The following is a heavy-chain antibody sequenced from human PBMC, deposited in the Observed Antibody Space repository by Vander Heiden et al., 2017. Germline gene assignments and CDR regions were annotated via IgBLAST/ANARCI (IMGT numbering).Heavy chain of an antibody. CDR2: ISGSGGST. V-gene: IGHV3-23*01. J-gene: IGHJ5*02. CDR3: AKAHMYYYGSGSHNWFDP. Sequence: EVQRLESVGGLVQPGGALRLSCAASGFTFSGYAMSWVRQAPGKGLEWVSAISGSGGSTYYADSVKGRFTISRDNSKNSLYLQMNSLRAEDTAVYYCAKAHMYYYGSGSHNWFDPWGQGTLVTVSS. CDR1: GFTFSGYA. D-gene: IGHD3-10*01.